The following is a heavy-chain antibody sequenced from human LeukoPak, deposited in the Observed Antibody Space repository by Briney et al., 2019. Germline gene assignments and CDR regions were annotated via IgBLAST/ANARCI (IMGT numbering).Heavy chain of an antibody. CDR1: GGSLSSSNW. CDR3: ARVDYGSGSPPLYGMDA. CDR2: IYHNGST. D-gene: IGHD3-10*01. Sequence: SGTLSLTCAVSGGSLSSSNWWSWVRQPPGKGLEWIGEIYHNGSTNYNPSLKSRVTISVDKSKNQFSLKLSSVTAADTAVYYCARVDYGSGSPPLYGMDAWGKGTTVTVSS. J-gene: IGHJ6*04. V-gene: IGHV4-4*02.